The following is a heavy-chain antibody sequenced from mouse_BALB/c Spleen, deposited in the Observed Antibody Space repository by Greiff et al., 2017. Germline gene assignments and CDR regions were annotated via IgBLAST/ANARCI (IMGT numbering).Heavy chain of an antibody. D-gene: IGHD1-1*01. J-gene: IGHJ3*01. Sequence: QVQLQQSGPGLVAPSQSLSITCTVSGFSLTSYGVHWVRQPPGKGLEWLGVIWAGGSTNYNSALMSRLSISKDNSKSQVFLKMNSLQTDYTAMYYCAREGGSSPFAYWGQGTLVTVSA. CDR2: IWAGGST. CDR3: AREGGSSPFAY. V-gene: IGHV2-9*02. CDR1: GFSLTSYG.